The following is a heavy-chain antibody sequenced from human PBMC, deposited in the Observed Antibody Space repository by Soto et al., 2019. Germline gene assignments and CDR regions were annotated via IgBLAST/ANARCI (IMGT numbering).Heavy chain of an antibody. Sequence: GESLKISCKGSGYSFTSYWIGWVRQMPGKGLEWMGIIYPGDSDTRYSPSFQGQVTTSADKSISTAYLQWSSLKASDTAMYYCARSYCSSTSCQTMAMGDWGQGTLGTVSS. J-gene: IGHJ4*02. CDR3: ARSYCSSTSCQTMAMGD. CDR2: IYPGDSDT. CDR1: GYSFTSYW. D-gene: IGHD2-2*01. V-gene: IGHV5-51*01.